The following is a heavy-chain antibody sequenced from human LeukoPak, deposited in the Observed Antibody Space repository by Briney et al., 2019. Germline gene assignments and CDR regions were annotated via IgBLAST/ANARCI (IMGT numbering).Heavy chain of an antibody. CDR2: VYYTATT. D-gene: IGHD6-13*01. V-gene: IGHV4-39*07. CDR3: ARDPVAGTGTDT. Sequence: SETLSLTCSVSGDSITNINYYWGWIRQPPGKGLEWIATVYYTATTYSNPSLKSRVTISVDSSKNEVSLKVTSVTAADTAVYYCARDPVAGTGTDTWGQGTLVTVSS. J-gene: IGHJ5*02. CDR1: GDSITNINYY.